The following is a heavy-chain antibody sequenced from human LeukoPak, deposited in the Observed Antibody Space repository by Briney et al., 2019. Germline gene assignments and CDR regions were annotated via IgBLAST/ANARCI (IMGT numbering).Heavy chain of an antibody. CDR2: ISGSGGGT. D-gene: IGHD3-22*01. V-gene: IGHV3-23*01. J-gene: IGHJ4*02. Sequence: GGSLRLSCEASGFTFSSYAMSWVRQTPGKGLEWVSSISGSGGGTYYADSVKGRFTISRDSSRNTLYLQMSSLRAEDAAVYYCAKNAQNYYDSSGYYHFDSWGQGTLVTVSS. CDR1: GFTFSSYA. CDR3: AKNAQNYYDSSGYYHFDS.